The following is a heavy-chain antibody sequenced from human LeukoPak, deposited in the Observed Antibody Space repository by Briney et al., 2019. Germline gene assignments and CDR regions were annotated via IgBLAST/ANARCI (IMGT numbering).Heavy chain of an antibody. CDR1: GGAVSSGSYY. D-gene: IGHD3-10*01. CDR3: ARGGAGDYFDC. CDR2: IYYSGST. Sequence: PSETLSLTCTVSGGAVSSGSYYWSWIRQPPGKGLEWIGYIYYSGSTYYNPSLKSRVTISVDTSKNQFPLKLSSVTAADTAVYYGARGGAGDYFDCWGQGTLVTVSS. V-gene: IGHV4-30-4*01. J-gene: IGHJ4*02.